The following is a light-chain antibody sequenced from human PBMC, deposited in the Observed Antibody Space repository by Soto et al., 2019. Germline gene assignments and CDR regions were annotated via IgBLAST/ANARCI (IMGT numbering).Light chain of an antibody. CDR2: DVT. V-gene: IGLV2-14*03. Sequence: QSALTQPASVSGSPGQSITISCTGTTRDVGGYNYVSWYQQHPGKTPKLMIYDVTNRPSGVSNRFSDSKSGNTASLTISVLQAEDEADYYCSSYTSSSTPVVFGGGTKLTVL. J-gene: IGLJ2*01. CDR1: TRDVGGYNY. CDR3: SSYTSSSTPVV.